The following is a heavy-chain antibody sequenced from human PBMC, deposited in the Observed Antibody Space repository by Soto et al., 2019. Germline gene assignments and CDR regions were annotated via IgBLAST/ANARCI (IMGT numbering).Heavy chain of an antibody. J-gene: IGHJ4*02. V-gene: IGHV4-31*03. CDR3: ARSSTSAIYFDY. Sequence: QVRLQESGPGLVKPSQTLSLTCTVSGGSISSGGYYWSWIRQHAEKGLEWIGYIYYSGSTYYNPSLKSRVTISVDTSKNQFSLKLSSVTAADTAVYYCARSSTSAIYFDYWGQGTVVTVSS. CDR2: IYYSGST. CDR1: GGSISSGGYY. D-gene: IGHD2-2*01.